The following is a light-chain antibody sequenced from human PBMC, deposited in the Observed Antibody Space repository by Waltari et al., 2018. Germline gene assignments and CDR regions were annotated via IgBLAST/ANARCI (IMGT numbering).Light chain of an antibody. CDR2: AAS. V-gene: IGKV1-39*01. CDR3: QQSYSTPWT. CDR1: QSIISY. J-gene: IGKJ1*01. Sequence: DIQMTQSPSSLSASVGDRVTITRRASQSIISYLNWYQQKPGKAPKLLIYAASSLQSGVPSRFSGSGSGTDFTLTISSLQPEDFATYYCQQSYSTPWTFGQGTKVEIK.